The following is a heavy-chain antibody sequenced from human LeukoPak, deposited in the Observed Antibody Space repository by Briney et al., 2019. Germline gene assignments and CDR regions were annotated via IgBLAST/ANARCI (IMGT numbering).Heavy chain of an antibody. Sequence: PGGSLRLSCAASGFTFSSYWMHWVRQAPGKGLVWVSRINTDGSTTNYADSVKGRFTISRDNAKNTLYLQMNSLRAEDTAVYYCARRYSSGWQVPSDYGMDVWGQGTTVTVSS. D-gene: IGHD6-19*01. J-gene: IGHJ6*02. CDR1: GFTFSSYW. CDR2: INTDGSTT. V-gene: IGHV3-74*01. CDR3: ARRYSSGWQVPSDYGMDV.